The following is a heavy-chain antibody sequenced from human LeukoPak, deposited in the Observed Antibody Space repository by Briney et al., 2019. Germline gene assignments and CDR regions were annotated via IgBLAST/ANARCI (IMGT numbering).Heavy chain of an antibody. J-gene: IGHJ4*02. CDR3: ARAQHYYGILTGYTS. Sequence: SSETLSLTCAVSGGSISSGGYSWSWIRQPPGEGLEWIGYIYHSGSTYYNPSLKSRVTISVDRSKNQFSLKLSSVTAADTAVYYCARAQHYYGILTGYTSWGQGTLVTVSS. CDR2: IYHSGST. V-gene: IGHV4-30-2*01. CDR1: GGSISSGGYS. D-gene: IGHD3-9*01.